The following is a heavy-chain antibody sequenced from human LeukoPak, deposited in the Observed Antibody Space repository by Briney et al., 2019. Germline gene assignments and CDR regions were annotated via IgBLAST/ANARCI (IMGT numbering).Heavy chain of an antibody. Sequence: PGGSLRLSCAASGFTFSSYWMHWVRQAPGKGLGLVSRINRDGSYTNYADSVKGRFTISRDNAKNTLYLQMNSLRAEDTAVYYCAKDVESGRSADYWGQGTLVTVSS. D-gene: IGHD3-10*01. CDR2: INRDGSYT. CDR1: GFTFSSYW. J-gene: IGHJ4*02. CDR3: AKDVESGRSADY. V-gene: IGHV3-74*01.